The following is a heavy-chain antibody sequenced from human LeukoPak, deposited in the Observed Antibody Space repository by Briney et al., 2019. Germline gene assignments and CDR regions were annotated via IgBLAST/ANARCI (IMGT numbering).Heavy chain of an antibody. Sequence: SQTLSLTCAISGDSVSRNSAAWNWITQSPSRGLEWLGRTYYRSKWYNDYAVSVESRITINPDTSKNQFSLQLNSVTPEDTAVYYCARADGDRDGYNFWFDPWGQGTLVTVSS. D-gene: IGHD5-24*01. J-gene: IGHJ5*02. CDR3: ARADGDRDGYNFWFDP. CDR1: GDSVSRNSAA. CDR2: TYYRSKWYN. V-gene: IGHV6-1*01.